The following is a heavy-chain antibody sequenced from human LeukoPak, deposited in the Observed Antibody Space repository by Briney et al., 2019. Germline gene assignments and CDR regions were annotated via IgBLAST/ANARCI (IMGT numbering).Heavy chain of an antibody. CDR1: GFTFSSYW. D-gene: IGHD3-22*01. CDR3: ARGLMGGYPYFDY. CDR2: INSDGSST. J-gene: IGHJ4*02. Sequence: GGSLRLSCAASGFTFSSYWMHWVRQAPGKGLVWVSRINSDGSSTSYADSVKGRFTISRDNAKNTLYLQMNSLRAEDTALYYCARGLMGGYPYFDYWGQGTLVTVSS. V-gene: IGHV3-74*01.